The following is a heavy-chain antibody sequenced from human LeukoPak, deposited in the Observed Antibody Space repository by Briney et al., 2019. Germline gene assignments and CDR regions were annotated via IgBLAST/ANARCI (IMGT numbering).Heavy chain of an antibody. CDR1: GGSISSSSYY. CDR3: ATSSGDYIRSYYFDY. D-gene: IGHD4-17*01. J-gene: IGHJ4*02. V-gene: IGHV4-39*01. Sequence: RTSETLSLTCTVSGGSISSSSYYWGWIRQPPGKGLEWIVIMYHSGSAYYNPSLKSRVTMSVDTSKKQFSLKVSSVTAADTAVYFCATSSGDYIRSYYFDYWGQGTLVTVSS. CDR2: MYHSGSA.